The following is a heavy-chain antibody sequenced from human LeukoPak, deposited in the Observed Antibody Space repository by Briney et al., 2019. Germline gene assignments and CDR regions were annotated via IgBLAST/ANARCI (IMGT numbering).Heavy chain of an antibody. CDR2: IIPIFGTA. CDR1: GYTFTTYA. V-gene: IGHV1-69*05. Sequence: GASVKISCKASGYTFTTYAISWMRQAPGQGLEWMGGIIPIFGTANYAQKFQGRVTITTDESTSTAYMELSSLRSEDTAVYYCAREDIVVVVAATLHLGGFDYWGQGTLVTVSS. D-gene: IGHD2-15*01. J-gene: IGHJ4*02. CDR3: AREDIVVVVAATLHLGGFDY.